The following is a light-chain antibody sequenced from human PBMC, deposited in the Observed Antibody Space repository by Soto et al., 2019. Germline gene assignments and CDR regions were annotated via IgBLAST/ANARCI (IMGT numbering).Light chain of an antibody. V-gene: IGLV1-40*01. J-gene: IGLJ1*01. CDR1: SSNIGAGYD. CDR3: QSYDSSLSF. CDR2: GNS. Sequence: QSVLTQPPSVSGAPGQRVTISCTGSSSNIGAGYDVHWYQQLPGTAPKLLIYGNSNRPSGVPDRFSGSKSGTSASLAITGLQAEDEADYYCQSYDSSLSFFGTGTKVT.